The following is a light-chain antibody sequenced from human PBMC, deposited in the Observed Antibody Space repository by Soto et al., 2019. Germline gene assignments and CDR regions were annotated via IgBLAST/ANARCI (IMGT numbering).Light chain of an antibody. CDR1: QSVSSY. CDR3: QQRSNWPQVT. V-gene: IGKV3-11*01. J-gene: IGKJ4*01. Sequence: EIVLTQSPATLSLSPGERATLSCRASQSVSSYLAWYQQKPGQAPRLLIHDASNRATGIPGRFSGSGSGTDFTLTISSLEPEDFAVYYCQQRSNWPQVTFGGGTKVEIK. CDR2: DAS.